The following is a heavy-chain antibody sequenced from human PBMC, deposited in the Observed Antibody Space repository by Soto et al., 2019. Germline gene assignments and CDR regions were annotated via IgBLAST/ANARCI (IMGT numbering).Heavy chain of an antibody. J-gene: IGHJ5*02. CDR1: GFTVSSSH. V-gene: IGHV3-53*01. CDR2: IYSGGSS. Sequence: GGALRLSCTTSGFTVSSSHMTWVRQAPGKGLEWVSVIYSGGSSYYAVSVQGRFTISRDNSKNTVYLQMNSLRGEDTAMYYCARLGPYGSETYSLRSNRSDPWGQATQLTVSA. D-gene: IGHD3-10*01. CDR3: ARLGPYGSETYSLRSNRSDP.